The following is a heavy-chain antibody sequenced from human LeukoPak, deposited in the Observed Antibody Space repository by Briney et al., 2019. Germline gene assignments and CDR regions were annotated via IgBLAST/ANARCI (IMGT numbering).Heavy chain of an antibody. D-gene: IGHD5-24*01. CDR1: GFTFSSYG. CDR2: ISYDGSNK. CDR3: AREVEMATIGDAFDI. Sequence: PGGSLRLSCAASGFTFSSYGMHWVRQAPGKGLEWVAVISYDGSNKYYADSVKGRFTISRDNSKNTLYLQMNSLRAEDTAVYYCAREVEMATIGDAFDIWGQGTMVTVSS. V-gene: IGHV3-30*03. J-gene: IGHJ3*02.